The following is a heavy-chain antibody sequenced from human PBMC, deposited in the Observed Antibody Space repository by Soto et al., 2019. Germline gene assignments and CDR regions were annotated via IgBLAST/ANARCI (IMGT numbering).Heavy chain of an antibody. CDR3: ARGYCSGGSCYSGTWFDP. V-gene: IGHV4-31*03. D-gene: IGHD2-15*01. J-gene: IGHJ5*02. CDR2: IYYSGST. Sequence: SETLSLTCTVSGGSISSGGYYWSWIRQHPGKGLEWIGYIYYSGSTYYNPSLKSRVTISVDTSKNQFSLKLSSVTAADTAVYYCARGYCSGGSCYSGTWFDPWGQGTLVTVSS. CDR1: GGSISSGGYY.